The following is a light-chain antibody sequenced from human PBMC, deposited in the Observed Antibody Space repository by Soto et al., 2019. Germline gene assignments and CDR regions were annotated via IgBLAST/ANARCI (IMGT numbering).Light chain of an antibody. V-gene: IGLV2-14*01. CDR1: SSDVGGYNY. CDR2: EVS. CDR3: NSYTSISTHV. Sequence: QSALTQPASVSGSPGQSITISCTGTSSDVGGYNYVSWYQQHPGKAPKLMIYEVSSRPSGVSNRFSGSKSGNTASLTISGLQAEDEADYYCNSYTSISTHVFGTETNLTVL. J-gene: IGLJ1*01.